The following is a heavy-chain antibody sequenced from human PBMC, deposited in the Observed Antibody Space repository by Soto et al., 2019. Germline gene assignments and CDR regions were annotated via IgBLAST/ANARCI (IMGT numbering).Heavy chain of an antibody. J-gene: IGHJ4*02. Sequence: EVQVVESGGGLVQPGGSRRLSCAAPGSPPRAYSWHWVRQAPGRGLVWVSRVSDDGSSTNYAESVRGRFTISRDNAKNTLYLQMNSLSAEDTAVYYCARGLYGDSVGYDHWGQGTLVTVSS. V-gene: IGHV3-74*01. CDR3: ARGLYGDSVGYDH. CDR1: GSPPRAYS. D-gene: IGHD4-17*01. CDR2: VSDDGSST.